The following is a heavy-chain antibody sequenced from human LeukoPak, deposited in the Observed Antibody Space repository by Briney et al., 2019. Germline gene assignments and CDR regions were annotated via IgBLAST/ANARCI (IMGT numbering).Heavy chain of an antibody. D-gene: IGHD2-2*01. V-gene: IGHV1-69*04. CDR3: ARDGLSGYCSSTSCYTSPVDY. CDR2: IIPILGIA. CDR1: GGTFSSYT. Sequence: SVKVSCKASGGTFSSYTICWVRQAPGQGLEWMGRIIPILGIANYAQKFQGRVTITADKSTSTAYMELSSLRSEDTAVYYCARDGLSGYCSSTSCYTSPVDYWGQGTLVTVSS. J-gene: IGHJ4*02.